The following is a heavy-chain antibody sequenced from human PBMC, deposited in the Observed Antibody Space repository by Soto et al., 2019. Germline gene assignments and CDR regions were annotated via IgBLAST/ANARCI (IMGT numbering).Heavy chain of an antibody. CDR1: GVTLDNYA. CDR3: AKDSWAIFGVPAGEYYAMDV. D-gene: IGHD3-3*01. J-gene: IGHJ6*02. Sequence: PGGALRLSCLASGVTLDNYAMSWVRQAPGEGLEWVSAISGSGGTTYYSDSVKGRFTISRDNSKNTVYLQMNDLRVEDAAEYFCAKDSWAIFGVPAGEYYAMDVWGQGTTVTVSS. V-gene: IGHV3-23*01. CDR2: ISGSGGTT.